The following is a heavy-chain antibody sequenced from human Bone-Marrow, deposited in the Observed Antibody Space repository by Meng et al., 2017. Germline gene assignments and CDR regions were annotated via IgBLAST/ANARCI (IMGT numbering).Heavy chain of an antibody. Sequence: QVQLQESGPGLGNPSGTLSLTCAVSGDSIISNYWWNWVRQTPGKGLEWIGEIYHTGRTDYNPFLKSRVTISVDTSKNQFSLTLTSVTAADTAVYYCARGELVWHYWGQGILVTVSS. CDR2: IYHTGRT. J-gene: IGHJ4*02. CDR1: GDSIISNYW. D-gene: IGHD1-1*01. CDR3: ARGELVWHY. V-gene: IGHV4-4*02.